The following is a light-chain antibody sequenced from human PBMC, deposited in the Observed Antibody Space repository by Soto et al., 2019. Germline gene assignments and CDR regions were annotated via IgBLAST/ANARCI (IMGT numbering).Light chain of an antibody. V-gene: IGLV8-61*01. J-gene: IGLJ1*01. CDR3: VLYMGSGTLYV. Sequence: QTVVTQEPSFSVSPGGTVTLTCGLSSGSVSTSYYPSWYQQTPGQAPRTLIYSTNTRSSGVPDRFSGSILGNKAALTITGAQADDESDYYCVLYMGSGTLYVFGTGTKLPS. CDR2: STN. CDR1: SGSVSTSYY.